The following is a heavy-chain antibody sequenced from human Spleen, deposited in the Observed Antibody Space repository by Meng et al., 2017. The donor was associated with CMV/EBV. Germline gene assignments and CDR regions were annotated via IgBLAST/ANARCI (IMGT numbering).Heavy chain of an antibody. Sequence: GSLRLSCTVSGGSISSSNYFWGWVRQPPGKGLEWIGSIYYSGSTNYNPSLKSRVTISVDTSKNHLSLKLTSVTAADTAVYYCASPTYYDFWSGYYREDAFDIWGQGTMVTVSS. D-gene: IGHD3-3*01. V-gene: IGHV4-39*02. CDR2: IYYSGST. CDR3: ASPTYYDFWSGYYREDAFDI. CDR1: GGSISSSNYF. J-gene: IGHJ3*02.